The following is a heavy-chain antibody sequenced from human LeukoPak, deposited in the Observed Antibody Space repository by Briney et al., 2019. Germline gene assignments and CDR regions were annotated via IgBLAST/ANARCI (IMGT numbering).Heavy chain of an antibody. J-gene: IGHJ4*02. D-gene: IGHD3-22*01. Sequence: ASVKVSCKASGYIFTNYVLHWVRQAPGQGLEWMGWINTNTGNPTYAQGFTGRFVFSLDTSVSTAYLQISSLKADDTAMCYCARGDYDTHGYQTRWGQGTLVTVSS. V-gene: IGHV7-4-1*02. CDR2: INTNTGNP. CDR3: ARGDYDTHGYQTR. CDR1: GYIFTNYV.